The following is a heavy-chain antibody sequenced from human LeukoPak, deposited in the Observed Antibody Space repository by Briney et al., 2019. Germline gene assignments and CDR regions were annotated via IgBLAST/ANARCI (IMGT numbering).Heavy chain of an antibody. Sequence: SQTLSLTCTVSGGSISSGSYYWSWIRQPAGKGLEWIGRIYTSGSTNYNPSLKSRVTISVDTSKNQFSLKLSSVTAADTAVYYCARGSPLSYSWYSSSWYRENWFDPWGQGTLVTVSS. CDR3: ARGSPLSYSWYSSSWYRENWFDP. J-gene: IGHJ5*02. D-gene: IGHD6-13*01. V-gene: IGHV4-61*02. CDR2: IYTSGST. CDR1: GGSISSGSYY.